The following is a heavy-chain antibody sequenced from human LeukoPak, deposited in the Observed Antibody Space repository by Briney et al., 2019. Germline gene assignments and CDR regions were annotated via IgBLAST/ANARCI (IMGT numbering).Heavy chain of an antibody. Sequence: ASVKVSCKASGYTFTSYDINWVRQATGQGLEWMGWMNPNSGNTGYAQKFQGRVTMTRDTSISTAYMELSRLRSDDTAVYYCARPYSGSYAGRFDPWGQGTLVTVSS. CDR3: ARPYSGSYAGRFDP. D-gene: IGHD1-26*01. CDR1: GYTFTSYD. CDR2: MNPNSGNT. J-gene: IGHJ5*02. V-gene: IGHV1-8*01.